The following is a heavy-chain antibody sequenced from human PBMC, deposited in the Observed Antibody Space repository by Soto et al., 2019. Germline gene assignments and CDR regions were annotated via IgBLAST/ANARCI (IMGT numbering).Heavy chain of an antibody. CDR2: IYYSGST. CDR3: ARTYYYGSGSYSNWSDP. Sequence: PSETLSLTCTASGGSISSSSYYWGWIRQPPGKGLEWIGSIYYSGSTYYNPSLKSRVTISVDTSKNQFSLKLSSVTAADTAVYYCARTYYYGSGSYSNWSDPWGQGTLVTVSS. J-gene: IGHJ5*02. CDR1: GGSISSSSYY. D-gene: IGHD3-10*01. V-gene: IGHV4-39*01.